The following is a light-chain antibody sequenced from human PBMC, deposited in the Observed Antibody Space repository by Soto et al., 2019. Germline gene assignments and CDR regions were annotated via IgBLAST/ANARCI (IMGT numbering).Light chain of an antibody. J-gene: IGKJ5*01. Sequence: EIFMTQSPATLSVSGWERATLSCRASQSVSSNFAWYQQKPGQAPRLLIYGASTRASGLPARFSGSGSGTEFTLTISSLQSEDFAVYYCQQYYNWPPRVTFGQGTRLEIK. V-gene: IGKV3-15*01. CDR1: QSVSSN. CDR2: GAS. CDR3: QQYYNWPPRVT.